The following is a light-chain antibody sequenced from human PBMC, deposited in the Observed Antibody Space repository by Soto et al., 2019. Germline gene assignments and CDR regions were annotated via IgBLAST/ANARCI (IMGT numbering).Light chain of an antibody. V-gene: IGLV2-11*01. Sequence: QSALTQPRSVSGSPGQSVTISCTGTSSDVGGYNYVSWYQQHPGKAPKPMIYDVSKRPSGVPDRFSGSKSGNTASLTISGLQAEDEADYYCCSYAGGFYVFGTGTKLTVL. CDR3: CSYAGGFYV. CDR1: SSDVGGYNY. CDR2: DVS. J-gene: IGLJ1*01.